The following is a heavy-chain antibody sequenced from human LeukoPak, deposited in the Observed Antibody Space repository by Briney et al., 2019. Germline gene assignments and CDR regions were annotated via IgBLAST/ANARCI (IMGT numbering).Heavy chain of an antibody. D-gene: IGHD3-22*01. J-gene: IGHJ6*02. CDR3: AKEGSSGYYYGMDV. V-gene: IGHV3-9*01. Sequence: GGSLRLSCAASGFTFDDYAMHWVRQAPGKGLEWVSGISWNSGSIGYADSVKGRFTISRDNAKNSLYLQMNSLRAEDTALYYCAKEGSSGYYYGMDVWGQGTTVTVSS. CDR2: ISWNSGSI. CDR1: GFTFDDYA.